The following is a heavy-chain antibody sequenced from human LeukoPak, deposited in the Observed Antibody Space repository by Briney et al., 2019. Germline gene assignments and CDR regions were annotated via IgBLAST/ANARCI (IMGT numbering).Heavy chain of an antibody. D-gene: IGHD1-26*01. CDR1: GFTFGDYA. J-gene: IGHJ4*02. V-gene: IGHV3-49*04. CDR2: IRTKAYGGTT. CDR3: TREYTGSAPYFDY. Sequence: GRYLRLSCTASGFTFGDYAMSWVRQAPGKGLEWVGFIRTKAYGGTTEFAASVKGRFTISRDDSKTIAYLQMNSLKTEDTAVYYCTREYTGSAPYFDYWGQGTLVTVSS.